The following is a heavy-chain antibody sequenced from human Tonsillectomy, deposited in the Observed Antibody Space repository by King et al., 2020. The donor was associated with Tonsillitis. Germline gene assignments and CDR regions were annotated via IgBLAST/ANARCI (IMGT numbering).Heavy chain of an antibody. CDR2: INTDGITK. D-gene: IGHD1-26*01. CDR1: GFTFSSYW. V-gene: IGHV3-74*01. J-gene: IGHJ4*02. CDR3: ARGGAGSYSLFDY. Sequence: VQLVESGGGLVQPGGSLRLSCAASGFTFSSYWMHWVRQAPGKGLVWVSRINTDGITKSYADSVKGRCTISRDNANNTLYLQMNSLRAEDAAVYYCARGGAGSYSLFDYWGQGTLVTVSS.